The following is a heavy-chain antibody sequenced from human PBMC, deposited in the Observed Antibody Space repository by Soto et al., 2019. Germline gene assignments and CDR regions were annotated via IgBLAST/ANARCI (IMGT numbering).Heavy chain of an antibody. CDR1: GYTFTSYY. V-gene: IGHV1-46*01. Sequence: VASVKVSCKASGYTFTSYYMHWVRQAPGQGLERMGIINPSGGSTSYAQKFQGRVTMTRDTSTSTVYMELSSLRSEDTAVYYCARDMGLEQQLVRVSDYYYGMDVWGQGTTVTVSS. CDR2: INPSGGST. D-gene: IGHD6-13*01. J-gene: IGHJ6*02. CDR3: ARDMGLEQQLVRVSDYYYGMDV.